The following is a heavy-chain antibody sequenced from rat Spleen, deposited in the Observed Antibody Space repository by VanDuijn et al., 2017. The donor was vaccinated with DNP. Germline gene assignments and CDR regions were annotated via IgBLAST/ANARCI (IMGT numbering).Heavy chain of an antibody. CDR2: MSSGGSS. J-gene: IGHJ4*01. CDR3: ARYYGYNYYAMDA. Sequence: QVQLKESGPGLVQPSQTLSLTCTVAGFSLTSYNVHWVRQPPGKGLEWIASMSSGGSSYYNSALKSRLSISRDTSKSQVFLKMNSLQTEDTAMYFCARYYGYNYYAMDAWGQGTSVTVSS. CDR1: GFSLTSYN. D-gene: IGHD1-9*01. V-gene: IGHV2-6*01.